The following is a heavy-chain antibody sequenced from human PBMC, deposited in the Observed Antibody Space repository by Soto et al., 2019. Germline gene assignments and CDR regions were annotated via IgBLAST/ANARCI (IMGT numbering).Heavy chain of an antibody. D-gene: IGHD3-22*01. V-gene: IGHV3-33*01. CDR1: GFTFSSYG. CDR3: ARDLHRTASYYDSSGYSDY. J-gene: IGHJ4*02. CDR2: IWYDGSNK. Sequence: QVQLVESGRGVVQPGRSLRLSCAASGFTFSSYGMHWVRQAPGKGLEWVAVIWYDGSNKYYADSVKGRFTISRDNSKNPLYLQMNSLRAEDTAVYYCARDLHRTASYYDSSGYSDYWGQGTLVTVSS.